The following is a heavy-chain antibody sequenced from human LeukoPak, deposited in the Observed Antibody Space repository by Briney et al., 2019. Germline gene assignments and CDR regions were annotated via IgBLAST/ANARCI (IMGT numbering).Heavy chain of an antibody. V-gene: IGHV1-69*13. CDR1: GGTFSSYA. CDR2: IIPIFGTA. D-gene: IGHD1-26*01. J-gene: IGHJ3*01. CDR3: ARDGGGKGGATDV. Sequence: SVKVSCKASGGTFSSYAISWVRQAPGQGLEWMGGIIPIFGTANYAQKFQGRVTITADESTSTAYMELRSLRSEDTAVYYCARDGGGKGGATDVWGQGTMVTVSS.